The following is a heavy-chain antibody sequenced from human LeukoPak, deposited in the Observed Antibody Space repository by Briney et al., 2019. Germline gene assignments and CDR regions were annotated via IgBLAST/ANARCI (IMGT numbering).Heavy chain of an antibody. V-gene: IGHV4-34*01. CDR3: ARDRALSYYYYYMDV. CDR2: INHSGST. D-gene: IGHD3-10*01. CDR1: GGSFSGYY. Sequence: SETLSLTCAVYGGSFSGYYWSWIRQPPGKGLEWIGEINHSGSTNYNPSLKSRVTISVDTSKNQFSLKLSSVTAADTAVYYCARDRALSYYYYYMDVWGKGTTVTISS. J-gene: IGHJ6*03.